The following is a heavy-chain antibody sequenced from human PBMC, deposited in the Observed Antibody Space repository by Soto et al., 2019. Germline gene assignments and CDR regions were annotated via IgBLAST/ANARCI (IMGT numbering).Heavy chain of an antibody. CDR3: ARDRGGATGPYYYYGMDV. D-gene: IGHD1-26*01. CDR2: IYYSGST. J-gene: IGHJ6*02. CDR1: GGSISSGDYY. V-gene: IGHV4-30-4*01. Sequence: SETLSLTCTVSGGSISSGDYYWSWIRQPPGKGLEWIGYIYYSGSTYYNPSLKSRVTISVDTSKNQFSLKLSSVTAADTAVYYCARDRGGATGPYYYYGMDVWGQGTTVTVS.